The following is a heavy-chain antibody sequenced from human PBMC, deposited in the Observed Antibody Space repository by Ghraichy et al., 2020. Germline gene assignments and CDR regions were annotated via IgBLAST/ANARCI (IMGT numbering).Heavy chain of an antibody. J-gene: IGHJ4*02. Sequence: SETLSLTCNVSGVSIGRSGYYWDWIRQPPGKGLEWIGNIYYVGTTYYNPSLKSRVTMSLNTFNNYISLKLTSVTAEDTAVYYCGRHRAGAVVAYIDFWGQGAQATISS. D-gene: IGHD2-15*01. V-gene: IGHV4-39*01. CDR1: GVSIGRSGYY. CDR2: IYYVGTT. CDR3: GRHRAGAVVAYIDF.